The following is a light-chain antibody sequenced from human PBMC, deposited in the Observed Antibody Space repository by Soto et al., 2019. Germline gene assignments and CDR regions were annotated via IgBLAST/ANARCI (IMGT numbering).Light chain of an antibody. CDR2: DAS. Sequence: IQVTQSPSSLSASIGYSFTISCRASQGIATGLAWYQQKPGAPPKLLIYDASTLERGIPSRFSGRGSGTHFILTINNLQPEDFATYYCQQFNSLFGQGTRLEIK. J-gene: IGKJ5*01. CDR3: QQFNSL. V-gene: IGKV1-13*02. CDR1: QGIATG.